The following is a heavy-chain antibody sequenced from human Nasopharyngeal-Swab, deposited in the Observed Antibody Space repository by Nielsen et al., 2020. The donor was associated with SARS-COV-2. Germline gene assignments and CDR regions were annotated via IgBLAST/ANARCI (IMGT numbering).Heavy chain of an antibody. J-gene: IGHJ6*03. CDR2: IYHSGST. D-gene: IGHD6-13*01. CDR3: ARGIAAAGTRFHYYYYYYMDV. Sequence: SETLSLTCTVSGYSISSGYYWGWIRQPPGKGLEWIGEIYHSGSTNYNPSLKSRVTISVDKSKNQFSLKLSSVTAADTAVYYCARGIAAAGTRFHYYYYYYMDVWGKGTTVTVSS. V-gene: IGHV4-38-2*02. CDR1: GYSISSGYY.